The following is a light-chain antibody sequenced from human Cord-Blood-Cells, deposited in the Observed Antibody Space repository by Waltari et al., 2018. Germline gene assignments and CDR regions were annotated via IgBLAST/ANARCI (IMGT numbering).Light chain of an antibody. CDR2: EVS. J-gene: IGLJ1*01. Sequence: HSALTQPPPASGSPGQSVTISCTGTTSHVGGYNHVSWYQQHPGKAPKLMIYEVSKRPSGVPDRFSGSKSGNTASLTVSGLQAEDEADYYCSSYAGSNNLRVFGTGTKVTVL. CDR3: SSYAGSNNLRV. CDR1: TSHVGGYNH. V-gene: IGLV2-8*01.